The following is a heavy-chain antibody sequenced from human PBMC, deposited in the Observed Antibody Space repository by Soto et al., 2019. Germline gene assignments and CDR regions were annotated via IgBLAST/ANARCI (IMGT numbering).Heavy chain of an antibody. Sequence: PSETLSLTCAVSGASISSSNWWSWVRQPPGKGLEWIGEINHSGSTNYNPSLKSRVTISVDKSKNQFSLKLSFVTAADMAVYYCASHGSGPTAGYWGQGTLVTVSS. J-gene: IGHJ4*02. V-gene: IGHV4-4*02. D-gene: IGHD3-10*01. CDR2: INHSGST. CDR1: GASISSSNW. CDR3: ASHGSGPTAGY.